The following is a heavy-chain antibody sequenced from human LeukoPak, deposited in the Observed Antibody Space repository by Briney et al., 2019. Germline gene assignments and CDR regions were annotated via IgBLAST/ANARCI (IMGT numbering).Heavy chain of an antibody. CDR3: AKGIRDGYNLSPFDY. CDR1: GFTFSSYG. J-gene: IGHJ4*02. CDR2: IRYDGSNK. Sequence: PGGSLRLSCAASGFTFSSYGMHWVRQAPGKGLEWVAFIRYDGSNKYYADSVKGRFTISRDNSKNTLYLQMNSLRAEDTAVYYCAKGIRDGYNLSPFDYWGQGTLVTVSS. D-gene: IGHD5-24*01. V-gene: IGHV3-30*02.